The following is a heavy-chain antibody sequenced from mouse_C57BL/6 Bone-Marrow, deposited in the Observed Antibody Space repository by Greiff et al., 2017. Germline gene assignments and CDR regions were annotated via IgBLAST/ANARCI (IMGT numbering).Heavy chain of an antibody. CDR2: IDPEDGDT. CDR1: GFNIKDYY. V-gene: IGHV14-1*01. CDR3: TTIYDGYYDWYFDV. D-gene: IGHD2-3*01. J-gene: IGHJ1*03. Sequence: VQLQQSGAELVRPGASVKLSCTASGFNIKDYYMHWVKQRPEQGLEWIGRIDPEDGDTEYAPQFQGKATMTADTSNNTAYLQLSSLTSEDTAVYYGTTIYDGYYDWYFDVWGTGTTVTVSS.